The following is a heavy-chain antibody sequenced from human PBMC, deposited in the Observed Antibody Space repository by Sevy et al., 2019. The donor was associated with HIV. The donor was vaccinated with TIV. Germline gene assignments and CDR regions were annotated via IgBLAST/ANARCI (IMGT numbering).Heavy chain of an antibody. J-gene: IGHJ4*02. CDR3: TTDFGITGTTG. CDR1: GFTFSNAW. CDR2: IKSKTDGGTT. Sequence: GRSLRLSCAASGFTFSNAWMSWVRQAPGKGLEWVGRIKSKTDGGTTDYAAPVKGRFTISRDDSKNTPYLQMNSLKTEDTAVYYCTTDFGITGTTGWGQGTLVTVSS. D-gene: IGHD1-20*01. V-gene: IGHV3-15*01.